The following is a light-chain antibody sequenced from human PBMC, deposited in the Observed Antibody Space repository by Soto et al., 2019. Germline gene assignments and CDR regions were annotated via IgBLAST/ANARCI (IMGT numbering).Light chain of an antibody. V-gene: IGKV3-11*01. CDR3: HQRSNWPLT. CDR2: DAS. Sequence: ETVMTQSPATLSVSPGERATLSCRASQSVSSALAWYQQKPGLPPRLLIYDASTRATGIPARFSGSGSGTDFTLTISSLEPEDFAVYYCHQRSNWPLTFGGGTKVDIK. CDR1: QSVSSA. J-gene: IGKJ4*01.